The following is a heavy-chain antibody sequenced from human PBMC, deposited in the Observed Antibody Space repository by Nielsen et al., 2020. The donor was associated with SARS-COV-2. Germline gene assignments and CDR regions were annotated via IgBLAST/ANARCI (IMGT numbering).Heavy chain of an antibody. CDR2: IYYSGST. CDR1: VCSISPFY. Sequence: SETLSLTCTVSVCSISPFYWSWIRQPPGKALEWIAYIYYSGSTNYNPSFKTRSTISLDTSKKHLSLRLSSVTAADTAVYYCARHLPVAGDPAFDYWGQGTLVTVSS. J-gene: IGHJ4*02. CDR3: ARHLPVAGDPAFDY. V-gene: IGHV4-59*08. D-gene: IGHD6-19*01.